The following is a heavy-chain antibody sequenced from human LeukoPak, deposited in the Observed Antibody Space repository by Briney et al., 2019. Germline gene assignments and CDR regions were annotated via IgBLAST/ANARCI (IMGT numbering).Heavy chain of an antibody. D-gene: IGHD6-19*01. J-gene: IGHJ1*01. CDR3: ARGEYSSGRYFQH. CDR1: GDSISSYY. Sequence: SETLSLTCTVSGDSISSYYWSWIRQPAGKGLEWIGYIYYSGSTNYNPSPKSRVTISVDTSKNQFSLKLSSVTAADTAVYYCARGEYSSGRYFQHWGQGTLVTVSS. CDR2: IYYSGST. V-gene: IGHV4-59*01.